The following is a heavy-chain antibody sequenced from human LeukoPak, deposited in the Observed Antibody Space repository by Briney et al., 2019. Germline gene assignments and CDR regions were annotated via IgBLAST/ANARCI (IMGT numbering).Heavy chain of an antibody. CDR3: ARRRRYSSSWAVGAFDI. Sequence: SETLSLTCAVSGGSFSGYYWSWIRQPPGKGLEWIGEINHSGSTNYNPSLKSRVTISVDTSKNQFSLKLSSVTAADTAVYYCARRRRYSSSWAVGAFDIWGQGTMVTVSS. J-gene: IGHJ3*02. CDR2: INHSGST. V-gene: IGHV4-34*01. CDR1: GGSFSGYY. D-gene: IGHD6-13*01.